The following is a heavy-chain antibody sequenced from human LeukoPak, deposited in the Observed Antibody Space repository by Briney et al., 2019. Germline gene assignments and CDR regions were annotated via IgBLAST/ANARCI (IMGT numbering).Heavy chain of an antibody. CDR2: VDHTGST. CDR1: DDSITMYY. Sequence: SETLSLTCTVSDDSITMYYWTWIRQPPGKGLEWIGYVDHTGSTKFNPSLNGRVSISRDTSNNFFSLRLRSVTAADTAVYFCARGRVSSSTWYSTYYYFFYMDFWGKGTTVAVSS. CDR3: ARGRVSSSTWYSTYYYFFYMDF. V-gene: IGHV4-59*01. D-gene: IGHD4-11*01. J-gene: IGHJ6*03.